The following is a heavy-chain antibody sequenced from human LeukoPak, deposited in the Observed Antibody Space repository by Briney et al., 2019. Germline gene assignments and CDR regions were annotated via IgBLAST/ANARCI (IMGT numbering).Heavy chain of an antibody. CDR3: ARDFFPIADSTWYEIGY. D-gene: IGHD2-21*01. CDR1: RFTFNEYA. Sequence: GGSLRLSCAASRFTFNEYAMHWVRQTPGKGLEWVALISYDGYDKSYADSVRGRFTISRDNSKNTLNLQMDSLRSEDTAVYYCARDFFPIADSTWYEIGYWGQGTLVTVSS. CDR2: ISYDGYDK. J-gene: IGHJ4*02. V-gene: IGHV3-30-3*01.